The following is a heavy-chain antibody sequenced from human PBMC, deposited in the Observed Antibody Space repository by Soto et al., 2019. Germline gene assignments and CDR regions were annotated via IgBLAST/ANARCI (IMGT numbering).Heavy chain of an antibody. CDR2: IYYSGST. V-gene: IGHV4-59*12. CDR1: GGSISSYY. J-gene: IGHJ5*02. Sequence: SETLSLTCTVSGGSISSYYWSWIRQPPGKGLEWIGYIYYSGSTNYNPSLKSRVTISVDTSKNQFSLKLSSVTAADTAVYYCARDFGVVMGKNWFDPWGQGTLVTVSS. D-gene: IGHD3-3*01. CDR3: ARDFGVVMGKNWFDP.